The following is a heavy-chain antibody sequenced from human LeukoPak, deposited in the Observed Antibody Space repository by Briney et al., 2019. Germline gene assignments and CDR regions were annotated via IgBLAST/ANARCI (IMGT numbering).Heavy chain of an antibody. CDR3: AKDLKTGALDY. J-gene: IGHJ4*02. D-gene: IGHD3-10*01. Sequence: GGSLRLSCAASGFTFSNYAMSRVRQAPGQGLEWVSGIIANGKTYYRDSVQGRFIISRDNSKNTLYLQLNSLRAEDTAVYYCAKDLKTGALDYWGQGTLVTVSS. CDR1: GFTFSNYA. CDR2: IIANGKT. V-gene: IGHV3-23*01.